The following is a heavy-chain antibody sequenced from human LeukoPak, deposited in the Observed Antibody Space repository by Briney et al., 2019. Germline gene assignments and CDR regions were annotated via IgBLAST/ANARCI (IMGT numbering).Heavy chain of an antibody. CDR1: GFTFSRFW. J-gene: IGHJ4*01. V-gene: IGHV3-74*01. Sequence: PGGSLGLSCATSGFTFSRFWMHWVRQAPGKGLVWVSRINTDGSNTIYADSVEGRFTISRDNAKSTLYLQMNSLRAEDTAVYFCATDQSIAGPTTADYWGQGTLVTVSS. D-gene: IGHD1-26*01. CDR2: INTDGSNT. CDR3: ATDQSIAGPTTADY.